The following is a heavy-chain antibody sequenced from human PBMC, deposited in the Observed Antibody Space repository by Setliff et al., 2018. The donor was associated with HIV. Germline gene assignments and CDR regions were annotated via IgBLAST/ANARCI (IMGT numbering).Heavy chain of an antibody. J-gene: IGHJ4*02. D-gene: IGHD5-12*01. Sequence: ASVKVSCKASGYTLGGNYMHWVRQAPGQGLEWMGWIDPNSGGTNYAQKFQGRVTMTRDTSISTAYMELDRLGSDDTAVYYCVRDPRFSGYAQAFDFWGQGSLVTVSS. CDR3: VRDPRFSGYAQAFDF. CDR2: IDPNSGGT. V-gene: IGHV1-2*02. CDR1: GYTLGGNY.